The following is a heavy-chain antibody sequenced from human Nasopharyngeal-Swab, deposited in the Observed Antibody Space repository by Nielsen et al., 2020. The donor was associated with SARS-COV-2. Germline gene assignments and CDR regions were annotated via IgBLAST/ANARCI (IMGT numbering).Heavy chain of an antibody. Sequence: IRQRPGQGLEWVAVIWYDGGNKFYADSVKGRFAISRDNSENTLYLQMNSLRAEDTAVYYCARFGLYDTLTGYYSHYYMDVWGKGTTVTVSS. D-gene: IGHD3-9*01. V-gene: IGHV3-33*01. J-gene: IGHJ6*03. CDR3: ARFGLYDTLTGYYSHYYMDV. CDR2: IWYDGGNK.